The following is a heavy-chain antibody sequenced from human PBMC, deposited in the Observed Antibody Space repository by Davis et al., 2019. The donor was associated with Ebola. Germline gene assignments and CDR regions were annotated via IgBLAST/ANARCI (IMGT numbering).Heavy chain of an antibody. CDR2: IYHSGST. V-gene: IGHV4-39*07. CDR3: ARGGTGALDY. Sequence: MPSETLSLTCTVSGGSISSSSYYWGWIRQPPGKGLEWIAEIYHSGSTNYNPSLKSRVTVSVDKSSNQFSPQLSSVTAADTAVYYCARGGTGALDYWGQGTLVTVSS. J-gene: IGHJ4*02. CDR1: GGSISSSSYY. D-gene: IGHD7-27*01.